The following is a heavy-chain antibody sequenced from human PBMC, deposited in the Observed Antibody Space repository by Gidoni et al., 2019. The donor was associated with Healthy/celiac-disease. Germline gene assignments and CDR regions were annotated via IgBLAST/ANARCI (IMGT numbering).Heavy chain of an antibody. CDR2: ISGSCGST. CDR3: ANAVTGDEDY. Sequence: EVQLVESGGGLVQPGGSVRRSCAASGFTFSSYAMSWVRQAPGKGPEWVSAISGSCGSTYYADSVKGRFTISRDNSKNPLYLQMNSLRAEDTAVYYCANAVTGDEDYWGQGTLVTVSS. D-gene: IGHD7-27*01. V-gene: IGHV3-23*04. J-gene: IGHJ4*02. CDR1: GFTFSSYA.